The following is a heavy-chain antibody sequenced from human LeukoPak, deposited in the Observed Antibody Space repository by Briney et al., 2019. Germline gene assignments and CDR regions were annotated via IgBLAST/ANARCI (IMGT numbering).Heavy chain of an antibody. J-gene: IGHJ6*02. D-gene: IGHD3-3*01. Sequence: GAPRLSCAASGFPFSSYAMHRVRQAPGKGLEGVAVISYDGSNKYYADSVKGRFTISRDNSKNTLYLQMNSLRAEDTAVYYCARGITIFGVALYGMDVWGQGTTVTVSS. CDR3: ARGITIFGVALYGMDV. V-gene: IGHV3-30-3*01. CDR1: GFPFSSYA. CDR2: ISYDGSNK.